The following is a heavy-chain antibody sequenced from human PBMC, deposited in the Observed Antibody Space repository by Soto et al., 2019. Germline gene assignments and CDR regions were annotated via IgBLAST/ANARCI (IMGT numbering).Heavy chain of an antibody. J-gene: IGHJ6*02. CDR3: AREDGGYYYGMDV. D-gene: IGHD3-16*01. CDR1: GTXYSSYL. Sequence: EXLKISYKCSGTXYSSYLIIWVRPMPGQGLEWMGMIDPSYSYTNYSPSFQGDVTISADKAIRTAYLQWSRLNASHTAMYYCAREDGGYYYGMDVWGQGTTVTVS. CDR2: IDPSYSYT. V-gene: IGHV5-10-1*01.